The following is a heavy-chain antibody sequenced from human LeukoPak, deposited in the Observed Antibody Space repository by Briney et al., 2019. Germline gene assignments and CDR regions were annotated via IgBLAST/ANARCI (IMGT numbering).Heavy chain of an antibody. D-gene: IGHD4-11*01. CDR2: NIPIFGTA. V-gene: IGHV1-69*05. CDR3: ARAPRLTTVTRDYMDV. Sequence: SVKVSCKASGGTFSSYAISWVRQAPGQGLEWMGGNIPIFGTANYAQKFQGRVTITTDESTSTAYMELSSLRSEDTAVYYCARAPRLTTVTRDYMDVWGKGTTVTVSS. J-gene: IGHJ6*03. CDR1: GGTFSSYA.